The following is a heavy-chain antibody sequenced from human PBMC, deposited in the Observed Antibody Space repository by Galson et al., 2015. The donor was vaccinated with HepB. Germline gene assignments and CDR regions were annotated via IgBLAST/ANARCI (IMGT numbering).Heavy chain of an antibody. CDR1: GFTFSSYA. Sequence: SLRLSCAASGFTFSSYAMSWVRQAPGKGLEWVSAISGSGGSTYYADSVKGRFTISRDNSKNTLYLQMNSLRAEDTAVYYCAKGGRGPPPYYYDSSDKGDAFDIWGQGTMVTVSS. CDR2: ISGSGGST. D-gene: IGHD3-22*01. CDR3: AKGGRGPPPYYYDSSDKGDAFDI. V-gene: IGHV3-23*01. J-gene: IGHJ3*02.